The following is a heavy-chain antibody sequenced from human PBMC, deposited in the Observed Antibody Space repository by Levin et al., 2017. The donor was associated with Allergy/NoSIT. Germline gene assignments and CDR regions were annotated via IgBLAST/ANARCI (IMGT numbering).Heavy chain of an antibody. CDR1: GGSYSDYY. J-gene: IGHJ3*02. CDR3: ARGEIVLEVAAPDALDI. V-gene: IGHV4-34*01. CDR2: ISHRGGT. Sequence: SQTLSLTCDVYGGSYSDYYWNWIRQPPGKGLEWIGEISHRGGTKYNPSLKSRVIISEDTSKNQFSLKVTSVTAADTAVYYCARGEIVLEVAAPDALDIWGQGTVVTVSS. D-gene: IGHD2-15*01.